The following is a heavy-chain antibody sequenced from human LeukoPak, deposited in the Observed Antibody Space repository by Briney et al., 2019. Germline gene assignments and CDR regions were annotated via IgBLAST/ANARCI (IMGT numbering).Heavy chain of an antibody. D-gene: IGHD3-3*01. Sequence: SETLSLTCAVYGGPFSGYYWSWIRQPPGKGLEWIGEINHSGSTNYNPSLKSRVTISVDTSKNQFSLKLSSVTAADTAVYYCARDRGFTIFGVAPWGTTYYGMDVWGQGTTVTVSS. V-gene: IGHV4-34*01. CDR2: INHSGST. CDR1: GGPFSGYY. J-gene: IGHJ6*02. CDR3: ARDRGFTIFGVAPWGTTYYGMDV.